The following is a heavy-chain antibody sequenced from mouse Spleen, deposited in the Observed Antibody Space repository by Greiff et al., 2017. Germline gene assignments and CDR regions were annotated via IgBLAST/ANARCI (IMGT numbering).Heavy chain of an antibody. J-gene: IGHJ2*01. CDR1: GFTFSSYA. CDR3: ARAMITTRRAFDY. V-gene: IGHV5-4*02. Sequence: EVHLVESGGGLVKPGGSLKLSCAASGFTFSSYAMYWVRQTPEKRLEWVATISDGGSYTYYPDSVKGRFTIARDHAKNNLYLQMSSLKSEDTAMYYCARAMITTRRAFDYWGQGTTLTVSS. CDR2: ISDGGSYT. D-gene: IGHD2-4*01.